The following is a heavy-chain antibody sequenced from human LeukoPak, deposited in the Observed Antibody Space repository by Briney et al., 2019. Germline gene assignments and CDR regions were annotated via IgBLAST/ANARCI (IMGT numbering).Heavy chain of an antibody. D-gene: IGHD2-8*01. CDR1: GFTFDDYG. CDR3: ARATNGVWPSY. CDR2: INWNGGST. J-gene: IGHJ4*02. V-gene: IGHV3-20*04. Sequence: GGSLRLSCAASGFTFDDYGMSWVRQGPGKGLEWVSGINWNGGSTGYADSVKGRFTISRDNAKNSLYLQMNSLRAEDTALYYCARATNGVWPSYWGQGTLVTVSS.